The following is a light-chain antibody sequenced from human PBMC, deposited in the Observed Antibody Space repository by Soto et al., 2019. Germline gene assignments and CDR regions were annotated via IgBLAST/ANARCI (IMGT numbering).Light chain of an antibody. CDR3: SSYTNSSPFV. CDR2: DVS. CDR1: SSDVGGYNY. V-gene: IGLV2-14*01. Sequence: QSVLTQPASVSGSPGQSITISCTGTSSDVGGYNYVSWYQQHPGKAPKLMIYDVSNWPSGVSNRFSGSKSGNAASLTISGLQAEDEADYYCSSYTNSSPFVFGTGTKVTXL. J-gene: IGLJ1*01.